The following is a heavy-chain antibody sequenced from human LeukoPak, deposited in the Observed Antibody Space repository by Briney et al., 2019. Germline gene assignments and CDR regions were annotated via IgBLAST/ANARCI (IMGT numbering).Heavy chain of an antibody. D-gene: IGHD3-3*01. CDR2: ISGSGGST. CDR1: GFTFSSYA. J-gene: IGHJ4*02. Sequence: GGSLRLSCAASGFTFSSYAMSWVRQAPGKGLEWVSAISGSGGSTYYADSVKGRFTISRDNSKNTLYLQMNSLRAEDTAVYYCAKDDYDFWSGYYGSGPFDYWGQGTLVPVSS. CDR3: AKDDYDFWSGYYGSGPFDY. V-gene: IGHV3-23*01.